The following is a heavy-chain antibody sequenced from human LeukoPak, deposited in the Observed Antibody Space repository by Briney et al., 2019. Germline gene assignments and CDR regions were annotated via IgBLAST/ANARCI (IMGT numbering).Heavy chain of an antibody. V-gene: IGHV3-48*03. CDR2: ISSSGSTI. CDR3: AKDCVYYYDSSGPYYFDY. CDR1: GFTFSSYE. J-gene: IGHJ4*02. D-gene: IGHD3-22*01. Sequence: PGGSLRLSCAASGFTFSSYEMNWVRQAPGKGLEWVSYISSSGSTIYYADSVKGRFTISRDNAKNSLYLQMNSLRAEDTAVYYCAKDCVYYYDSSGPYYFDYWGQGTLVTVSS.